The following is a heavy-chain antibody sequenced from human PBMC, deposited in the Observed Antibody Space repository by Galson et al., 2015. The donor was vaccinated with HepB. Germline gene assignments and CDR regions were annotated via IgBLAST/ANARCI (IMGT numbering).Heavy chain of an antibody. CDR3: ARNGPPLIFGVVTVQGWFDP. Sequence: SVKVSCKASGGTFSSYAISWVRQAPGQGLEWMGGIIPIFGTANYAQKFQGRVTITADESTSTAYMELSSLRSEDTAVYYCARNGPPLIFGVVTVQGWFDPWGQGTLVTVSS. V-gene: IGHV1-69*13. CDR2: IIPIFGTA. CDR1: GGTFSSYA. D-gene: IGHD3-3*01. J-gene: IGHJ5*02.